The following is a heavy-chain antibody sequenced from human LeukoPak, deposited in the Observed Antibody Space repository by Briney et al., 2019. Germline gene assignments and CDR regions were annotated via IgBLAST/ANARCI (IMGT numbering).Heavy chain of an antibody. CDR2: IWYDGSNK. V-gene: IGHV3-33*01. Sequence: PGGSLRLSCAASGFTFSSYGMHWVRQAPGKGLEWVAVIWYDGSNKYYADSVKGRFTISRDNSKNTLYLQMNSLRAEDTAVYYCAREPVYGDYALYDYWGQGTLVTVSS. CDR3: AREPVYGDYALYDY. J-gene: IGHJ4*02. CDR1: GFTFSSYG. D-gene: IGHD4-17*01.